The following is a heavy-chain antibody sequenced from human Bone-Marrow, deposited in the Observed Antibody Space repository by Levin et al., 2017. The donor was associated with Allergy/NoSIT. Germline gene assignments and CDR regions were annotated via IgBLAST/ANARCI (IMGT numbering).Heavy chain of an antibody. CDR1: GFTLSSYE. CDR3: ARDQYLDILTDYQLLLGDYGMDV. V-gene: IGHV3-48*03. D-gene: IGHD3-9*01. J-gene: IGHJ6*02. Sequence: GESLKISCAASGFTLSSYEMNWVRQAPGKGLEWVSYISNSGRTIYYAASVEGRFTISRDNARNSLYLQMNSLRAEDTAVYYCARDQYLDILTDYQLLLGDYGMDVWGQGTTVTVSS. CDR2: ISNSGRTI.